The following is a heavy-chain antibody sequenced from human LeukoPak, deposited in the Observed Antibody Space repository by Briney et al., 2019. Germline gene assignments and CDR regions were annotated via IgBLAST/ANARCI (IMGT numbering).Heavy chain of an antibody. J-gene: IGHJ4*02. Sequence: PGGSLRLSCAASGFTVSSNYMSWVRQAPGKGLEWVSAISGSGGSTYYADSVKGRFTISRDNSKNTLYLQMNSLRAEDTAVYYCAKDLHGDYTPGIDYWGQGTLVTVSS. V-gene: IGHV3-23*01. CDR2: ISGSGGST. CDR3: AKDLHGDYTPGIDY. CDR1: GFTVSSNY. D-gene: IGHD4-17*01.